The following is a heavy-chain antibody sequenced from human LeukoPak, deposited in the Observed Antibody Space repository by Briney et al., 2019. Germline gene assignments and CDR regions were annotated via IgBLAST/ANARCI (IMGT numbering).Heavy chain of an antibody. CDR3: TTDLSAVGGSGY. V-gene: IGHV3-15*01. D-gene: IGHD1-26*01. J-gene: IGHJ4*02. CDR1: GFTFSTYA. Sequence: GGSLRLSCVVSGFTFSTYAMSWVRQAPGKGLEWVGRIKSKTDGGTTDYAAPVKGRFTISRDDSKNTLYLQMNSLKTEDTAVYYCTTDLSAVGGSGYWGQGTLVTVSS. CDR2: IKSKTDGGTT.